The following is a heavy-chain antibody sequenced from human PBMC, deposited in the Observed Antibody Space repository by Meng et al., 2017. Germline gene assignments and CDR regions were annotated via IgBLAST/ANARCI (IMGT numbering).Heavy chain of an antibody. D-gene: IGHD7-27*01. J-gene: IGHJ4*02. CDR3: ASNDGTGDRTGGDY. CDR2: IIPSFGTA. V-gene: IGHV1-69*01. Sequence: LSEFGAGVEKPGTSVMVTVKTPGGTFSTYATSWVRQAPGQGLEGMGGIIPSFGTANYAKKFQGRVTITADESTSTAYMELSSLRSEDTAVYYCASNDGTGDRTGGDYWGQGTLVTVSS. CDR1: GGTFSTYA.